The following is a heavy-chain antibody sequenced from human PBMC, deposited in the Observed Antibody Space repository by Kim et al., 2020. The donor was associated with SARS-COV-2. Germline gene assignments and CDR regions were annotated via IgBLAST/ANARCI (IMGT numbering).Heavy chain of an antibody. D-gene: IGHD6-19*01. Sequence: DSVKGRVTISTDNSKNALNLKMNGLRAKDTAVYYCAKPQSGWCSQIHFDYWGQVTLVTVSS. CDR3: AKPQSGWCSQIHFDY. J-gene: IGHJ4*02. V-gene: IGHV3-30*02.